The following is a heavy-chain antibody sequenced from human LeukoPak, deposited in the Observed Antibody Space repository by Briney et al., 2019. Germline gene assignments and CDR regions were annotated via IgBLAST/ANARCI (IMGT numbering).Heavy chain of an antibody. CDR1: GYTFTSHY. V-gene: IGHV1-46*01. Sequence: ASVRVSCKASGYTFTSHYMHWVRQAPGQGLEWMGLINPSGSSTLYAQKFQGRVTMTRDMSPTTDYMELSSLRSEDTAVYYCARDNSVGDIAWWFDPWGQGTLVTVSS. J-gene: IGHJ5*02. D-gene: IGHD3-16*02. CDR2: INPSGSST. CDR3: ARDNSVGDIAWWFDP.